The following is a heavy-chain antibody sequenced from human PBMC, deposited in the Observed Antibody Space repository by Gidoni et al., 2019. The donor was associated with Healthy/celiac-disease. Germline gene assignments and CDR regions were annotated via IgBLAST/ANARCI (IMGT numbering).Heavy chain of an antibody. CDR3: ASSAGYRSSPVRSNAFDI. CDR1: VYSFTSYW. CDR2: ISPSDSDT. J-gene: IGHJ3*02. Sequence: DVQLLQSAAEVKKPGASLRFSCKGSVYSFTSYWISWVRQMHGKGLEWMGRISPSDSDTNYSPSFKGHVTISADKSISTAYLQWSSLKASDTAMYYCASSAGYRSSPVRSNAFDIWGQGTMVTVSS. V-gene: IGHV5-10-1*03. D-gene: IGHD6-13*01.